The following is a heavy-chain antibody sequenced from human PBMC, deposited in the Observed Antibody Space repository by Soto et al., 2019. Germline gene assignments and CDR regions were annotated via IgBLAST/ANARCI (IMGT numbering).Heavy chain of an antibody. CDR1: GGTFSSYA. J-gene: IGHJ5*02. CDR2: IIPIFGTA. D-gene: IGHD3-3*01. V-gene: IGHV1-69*12. Sequence: QVQLVQSGAEVKKPGSSVKVSCKASGGTFSSYAISWVRQAPGQGLEWMGGIIPIFGTANYAQKFQGRVTSTEDESTRTAYMELISLRSEDTAVYYCSRDGSGGYNWFDPWGQGTLVTVSS. CDR3: SRDGSGGYNWFDP.